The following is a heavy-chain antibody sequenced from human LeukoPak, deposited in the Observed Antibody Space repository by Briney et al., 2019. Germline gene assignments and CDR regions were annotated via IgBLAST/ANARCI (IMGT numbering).Heavy chain of an antibody. Sequence: SETLSLTCAVYGGSFSGYYWSWIRQPPGKGLEWIGEITHSGSTNYNPSLKSRVTISVDTSKNQFSLRLSSVTAADTAVYYCARGARRGYSVYVHYFDYWGQGTLVTVSS. CDR3: ARGARRGYSVYVHYFDY. V-gene: IGHV4-34*01. CDR1: GGSFSGYY. J-gene: IGHJ4*02. CDR2: ITHSGST. D-gene: IGHD5/OR15-5a*01.